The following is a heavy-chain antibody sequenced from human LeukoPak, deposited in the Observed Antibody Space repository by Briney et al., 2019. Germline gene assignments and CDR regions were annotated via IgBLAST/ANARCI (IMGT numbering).Heavy chain of an antibody. CDR3: ATDPITMVRGVIITLGY. J-gene: IGHJ4*02. D-gene: IGHD3-10*01. CDR1: GYTLTELS. CDR2: FDPEDGET. Sequence: ASVKVSCKVSGYTLTELSMHWVRQAPGKGLEGMGGFDPEDGETIYAQKFQGRVTMTEDTSTDTAYMELSSLRSEDTAVYYCATDPITMVRGVIITLGYWGQETLVTVSS. V-gene: IGHV1-24*01.